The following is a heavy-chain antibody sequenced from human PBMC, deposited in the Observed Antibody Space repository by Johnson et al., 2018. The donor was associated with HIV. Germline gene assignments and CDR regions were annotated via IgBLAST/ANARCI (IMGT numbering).Heavy chain of an antibody. V-gene: IGHV3-64*01. CDR3: ARRAHDAVDI. CDR1: GFTFSSYA. Sequence: VQLVESGGGLVQPGGSLRLSCAASGFTFSSYAMHWVRQAPGKGLEYVSAISSDGGSSYSANSVKGRFTISRDNSKNTLFLQMGSLRAEDMAVYYCARRAHDAVDIWGQGTMVTVSS. CDR2: ISSDGGSS. J-gene: IGHJ3*02.